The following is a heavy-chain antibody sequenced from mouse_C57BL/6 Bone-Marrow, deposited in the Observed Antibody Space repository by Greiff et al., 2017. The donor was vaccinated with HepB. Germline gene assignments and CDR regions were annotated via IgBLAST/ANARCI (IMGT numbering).Heavy chain of an antibody. CDR3: TGSSGYSGWFAY. J-gene: IGHJ3*01. V-gene: IGHV6-3*01. Sequence: EVQLVESGGGLVQPGGSMKLSCVASGFTFSNYWMNWVRQSPEKGLEWVAQIRLKSDNYATHYAESVKGRFTISRDDSKSSVYLQMNNLRAEDTGIYYCTGSSGYSGWFAYWGQGTLVTVSA. CDR1: GFTFSNYW. D-gene: IGHD3-2*02. CDR2: IRLKSDNYAT.